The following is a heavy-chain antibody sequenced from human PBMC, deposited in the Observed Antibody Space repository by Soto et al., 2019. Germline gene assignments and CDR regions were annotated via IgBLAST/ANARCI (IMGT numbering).Heavy chain of an antibody. J-gene: IGHJ4*02. CDR1: GDSVSSNSAA. D-gene: IGHD6-6*01. Sequence: LSLTCAISGDSVSSNSAAWNWIRQSPSRGLEWLGRTYYRSKWYNDYAVSVKSRITINPDTSKNQFSLQLNSVTPEDTAVYYCARDRCRDSSSSRGVDYWGQGTLVTVSS. V-gene: IGHV6-1*01. CDR3: ARDRCRDSSSSRGVDY. CDR2: TYYRSKWYN.